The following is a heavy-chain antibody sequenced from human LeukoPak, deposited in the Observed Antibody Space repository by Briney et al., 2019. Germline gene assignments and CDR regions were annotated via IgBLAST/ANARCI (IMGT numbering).Heavy chain of an antibody. Sequence: KTSETLSLTCTVSGGSFSSRTYFWSWIRQPPGKGLEWIGYIYSSGSTNYNPSLKSRVTISVDTSKNQFSLKLTSVTAADTAVYSCARAPYYYDNSGYFRFDYWGQGTLVTVSS. CDR3: ARAPYYYDNSGYFRFDY. CDR2: IYSSGST. D-gene: IGHD3-22*01. J-gene: IGHJ4*02. CDR1: GGSFSSRTYF. V-gene: IGHV4-61*01.